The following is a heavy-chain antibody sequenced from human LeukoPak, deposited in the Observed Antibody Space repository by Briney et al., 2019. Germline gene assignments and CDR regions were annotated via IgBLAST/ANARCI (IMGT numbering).Heavy chain of an antibody. J-gene: IGHJ3*02. D-gene: IGHD3-22*01. CDR3: ARVNYYDSSGYQPFAFDI. Sequence: SETLSLTCTVSGASISSYYWSWIRQPPGKGLEWIGYIYYSGSTIYNPALKSRVTISLDTSKNHFSLKLSSVTAADTAVYYCARVNYYDSSGYQPFAFDIWGQGTMVTVSS. CDR1: GASISSYY. V-gene: IGHV4-59*08. CDR2: IYYSGST.